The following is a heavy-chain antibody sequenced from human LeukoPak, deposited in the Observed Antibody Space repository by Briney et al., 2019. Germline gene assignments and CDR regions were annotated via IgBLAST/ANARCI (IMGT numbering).Heavy chain of an antibody. CDR3: AKDLFGRIAAAGRGGFFDY. CDR2: XXGSGGST. CDR1: GFTFSSYA. D-gene: IGHD6-13*01. V-gene: IGHV3-23*01. Sequence: PGGSPRLSCAASGFTFSSYAMSWVRQAPGKGLEXXXXXXGSGGSTYYADSVKGRFTISRDNSNNTLYLQMNSLRAEDTAVYYCAKDLFGRIAAAGRGGFFDYWGQGTLVTVSS. J-gene: IGHJ4*02.